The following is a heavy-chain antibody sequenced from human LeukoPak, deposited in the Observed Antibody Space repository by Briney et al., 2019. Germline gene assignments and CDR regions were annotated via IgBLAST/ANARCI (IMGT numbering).Heavy chain of an antibody. Sequence: SETLSLTCTVSGGSISSYYWSWIRQPPGKGLEWIGYIYYSGSTNYNPSLKSRVTLSVDTSKNQFSLKLSSVTAADTAVYYCARAPDYYDSSGYYSYYFDYWGQGTLVTVSS. V-gene: IGHV4-59*01. CDR1: GGSISSYY. CDR2: IYYSGST. D-gene: IGHD3-22*01. CDR3: ARAPDYYDSSGYYSYYFDY. J-gene: IGHJ4*02.